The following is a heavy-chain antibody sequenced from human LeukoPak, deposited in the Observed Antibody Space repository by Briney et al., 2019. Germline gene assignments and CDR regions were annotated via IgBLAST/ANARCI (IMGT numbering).Heavy chain of an antibody. J-gene: IGHJ4*02. CDR1: GFTFSSYA. CDR3: ARPSYYYDSSGYFFDY. Sequence: PGRSLRLSCAASGFTFSSYAMHRVRQAPGKGLEWVAVISYDGSNKYYADSVKGRFTISRDNSKNTLYLQMNSLRAEDTAVYYWARPSYYYDSSGYFFDYWGQGTLVTVSS. V-gene: IGHV3-30-3*01. CDR2: ISYDGSNK. D-gene: IGHD3-22*01.